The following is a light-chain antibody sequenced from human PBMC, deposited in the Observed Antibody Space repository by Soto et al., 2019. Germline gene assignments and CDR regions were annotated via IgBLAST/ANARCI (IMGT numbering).Light chain of an antibody. V-gene: IGKV1-27*01. Sequence: DVQMTQSPSSLSASVGDRVTLTCRASQGITNYLAWYQQKPGKVPKLLIYGASTLQSGVPSRFSGSGSGIDFTLTIDSLQPEDVATYYCQKYNSAHSYSFGQGTKVEIK. CDR2: GAS. CDR1: QGITNY. CDR3: QKYNSAHSYS. J-gene: IGKJ1*01.